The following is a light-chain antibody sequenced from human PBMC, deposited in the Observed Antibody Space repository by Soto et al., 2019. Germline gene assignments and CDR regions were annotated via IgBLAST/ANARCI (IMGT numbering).Light chain of an antibody. J-gene: IGKJ5*01. Sequence: DIQMTQSPSSLSASVGDRVTITCRASQGISGYLSWYQQKPGKAPKLLIYAASTLQSGVPSRVSGSGSGTDFTLTISSLQPEDFATYYCQQAHGTFGQGTRLEIK. CDR3: QQAHGT. CDR2: AAS. V-gene: IGKV1-39*01. CDR1: QGISGY.